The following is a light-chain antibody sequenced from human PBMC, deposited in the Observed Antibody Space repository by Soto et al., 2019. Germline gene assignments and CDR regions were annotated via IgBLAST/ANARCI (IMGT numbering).Light chain of an antibody. CDR3: QVWDSSSEPVV. J-gene: IGLJ2*01. V-gene: IGLV3-21*04. CDR1: NIGSKS. Sequence: SYELTQPPSVSVAPGKTARITCGGKNIGSKSVHWYQQKPGQAPVLVIYYDSDRPSGIPERFSGSNSGNTATLTISRVEAGDEADYYCQVWDSSSEPVVFGGGTEVTVL. CDR2: YDS.